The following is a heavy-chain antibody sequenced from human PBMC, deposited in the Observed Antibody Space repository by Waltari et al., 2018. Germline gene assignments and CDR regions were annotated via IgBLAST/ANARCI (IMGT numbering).Heavy chain of an antibody. V-gene: IGHV1-69*12. Sequence: QVQLVQSGAEVKKPGSSVKVSCKASGGTFSSYAISWVRPAPGQGLEWMGGIIPIFGTANYAQKFQGRVTITADESTSTAYMELSSLRSEDTAVYYCARDNCSGGSCYTTLSDFYYYGMDVWGQGTTVTVTS. D-gene: IGHD2-15*01. CDR1: GGTFSSYA. CDR2: IIPIFGTA. CDR3: ARDNCSGGSCYTTLSDFYYYGMDV. J-gene: IGHJ6*02.